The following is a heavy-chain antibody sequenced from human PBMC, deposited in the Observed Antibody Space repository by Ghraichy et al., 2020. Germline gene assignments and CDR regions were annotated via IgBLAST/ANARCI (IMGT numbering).Heavy chain of an antibody. Sequence: SQTLLLTCAVSGDSVSSNSAGWNWIRQSPSRGLEWLGRTYYRSKWYSDSAVSVRGRITVSPDTSKNQVSLQLNSVTPEDTAVYYCARGVSRQGGDYLDYWGQGTLVTVSS. CDR1: GDSVSSNSAG. J-gene: IGHJ4*02. D-gene: IGHD1-26*01. CDR3: ARGVSRQGGDYLDY. V-gene: IGHV6-1*01. CDR2: TYYRSKWYS.